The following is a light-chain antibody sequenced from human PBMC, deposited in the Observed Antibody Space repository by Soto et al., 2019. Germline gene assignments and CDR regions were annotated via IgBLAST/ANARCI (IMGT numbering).Light chain of an antibody. J-gene: IGKJ1*01. V-gene: IGKV1-9*01. CDR2: ASS. CDR3: QQVDSYPRT. Sequence: IQLGPSPSSVSASENDRVTVNYVASWGIGTYLVWYQQKSGKAPTVLIYASSTLQTGVPSRFSGSGSGTDFSLTISSLHPEDVATYYCQQVDSYPRTVGQGSKVDI. CDR1: WGIGTY.